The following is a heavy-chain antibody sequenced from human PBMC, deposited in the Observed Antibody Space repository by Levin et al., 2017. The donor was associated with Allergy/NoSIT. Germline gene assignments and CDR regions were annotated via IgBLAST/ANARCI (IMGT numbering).Heavy chain of an antibody. CDR1: GFTFSSYE. V-gene: IGHV3-48*03. D-gene: IGHD3-3*01. CDR2: ISSTGSTI. CDR3: ARQLGNFWSGYNYFDY. Sequence: GESLNISCAASGFTFSSYEMNWVRRAPGKGLEWVSYISSTGSTIYSADSVKGRFTISRDNAKNSLYLHMNSLRAEDTAVYYCARQLGNFWSGYNYFDYWGQGTLVTVSS. J-gene: IGHJ4*02.